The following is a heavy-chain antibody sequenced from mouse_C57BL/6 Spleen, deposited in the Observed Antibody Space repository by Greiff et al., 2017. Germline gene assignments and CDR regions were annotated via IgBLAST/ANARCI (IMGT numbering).Heavy chain of an antibody. D-gene: IGHD2-3*01. J-gene: IGHJ2*01. V-gene: IGHV1-15*01. CDR2: IDPETGGT. CDR3: TRFGYYENYFDY. CDR1: GYTFTDYE. Sequence: QVQLQQSGAELVRPGASVTLSCKASGYTFTDYEMHWVKQTPVHGLEWIGAIDPETGGTAYNQKFKGKAILTADKSSSTAYMELRSLTSEDSAVYYCTRFGYYENYFDYSGQGTTLTVSS.